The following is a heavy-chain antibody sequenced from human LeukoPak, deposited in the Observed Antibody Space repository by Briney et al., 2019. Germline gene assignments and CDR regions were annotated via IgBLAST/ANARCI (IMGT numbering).Heavy chain of an antibody. V-gene: IGHV4-59*01. CDR3: ARGVKSQIFDY. CDR2: IYYSGST. J-gene: IGHJ4*02. CDR1: GGSISSYY. Sequence: SETLSLTCTVSGGSISSYYWSWIRQPPGKGLEWIGYIYYSGSTNDNPSLKSRVTISVDTSKNQFSLKLSSVTAADTAVYYCARGVKSQIFDYWGQGTLVTVSS.